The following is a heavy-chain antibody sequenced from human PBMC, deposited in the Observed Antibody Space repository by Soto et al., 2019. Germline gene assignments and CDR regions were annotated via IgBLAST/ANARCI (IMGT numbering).Heavy chain of an antibody. D-gene: IGHD6-13*01. V-gene: IGHV4-31*03. J-gene: IGHJ4*02. CDR2: IYYIGST. Sequence: PSETLSLTGTVSGGSISSGCYYWSWIRQHPGKGLEWIGYIYYIGSTYYNPSLKSRVTISVDTSKNQFSLKLSSVTAADTAVYYCAREARIAAAGGFDYLGRGTLVTVSS. CDR3: AREARIAAAGGFDY. CDR1: GGSISSGCYY.